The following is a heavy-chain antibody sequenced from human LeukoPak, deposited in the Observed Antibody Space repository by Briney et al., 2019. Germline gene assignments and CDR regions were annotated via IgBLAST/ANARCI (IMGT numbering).Heavy chain of an antibody. CDR3: ARHRSPLESFHH. CDR1: GFTFSSYA. CDR2: ISGSGGST. D-gene: IGHD3-3*01. V-gene: IGHV3-23*01. J-gene: IGHJ1*01. Sequence: GGSLRLSCAASGFTFSSYAMSWVRQAPGKGLEWVSAISGSGGSTYYADSVKGRFTISRDNSKNTLYLRMNSLRAEDTAVYYCARHRSPLESFHHWGQGTLVTVSS.